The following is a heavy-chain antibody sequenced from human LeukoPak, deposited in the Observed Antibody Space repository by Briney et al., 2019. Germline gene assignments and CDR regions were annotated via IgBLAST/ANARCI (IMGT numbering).Heavy chain of an antibody. V-gene: IGHV1-18*01. CDR2: ISAYNGNT. Sequence: ASVKVSCKASGYTFTSYGISWVRQAPGQGLEWMRWISAYNGNTNYAQKLQGRVTMTTDTSTSTAYMELRSLRSEDTAVYYCARPPYSYYDSSGYLYWGQGTLVTVSS. CDR3: ARPPYSYYDSSGYLY. J-gene: IGHJ4*02. D-gene: IGHD3-22*01. CDR1: GYTFTSYG.